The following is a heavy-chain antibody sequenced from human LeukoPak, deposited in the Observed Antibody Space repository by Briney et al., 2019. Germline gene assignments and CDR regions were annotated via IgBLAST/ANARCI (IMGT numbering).Heavy chain of an antibody. V-gene: IGHV3-9*01. J-gene: IGHJ4*02. CDR2: ISRNSGSI. Sequence: GRSLRLSCAASGFTFDYYAMLLLRHAPGQSLHFLSGISRNSGSIGYADSVKGRFTISRDNAKNSLYLQMNSLRAEDTALYYCAKDIGYSSSVIDYWGQGTLVTVSS. CDR3: AKDIGYSSSVIDY. CDR1: GFTFDYYA. D-gene: IGHD6-6*01.